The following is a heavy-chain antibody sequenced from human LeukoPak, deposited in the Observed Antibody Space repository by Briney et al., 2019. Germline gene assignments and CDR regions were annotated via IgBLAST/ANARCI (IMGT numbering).Heavy chain of an antibody. J-gene: IGHJ5*02. V-gene: IGHV4-39*01. D-gene: IGHD5-12*01. CDR1: GDSLAAPSYY. Sequence: SETLSLTCSVSGDSLAAPSYYWAWIRQPPGKGLEWIASIYYSGDTNYDPSLQSRVTISVDTSKNQFSPSLSSVTAADTAVYYCARQIRYTYDPNWFHPWGQGTLVTVSS. CDR2: IYYSGDT. CDR3: ARQIRYTYDPNWFHP.